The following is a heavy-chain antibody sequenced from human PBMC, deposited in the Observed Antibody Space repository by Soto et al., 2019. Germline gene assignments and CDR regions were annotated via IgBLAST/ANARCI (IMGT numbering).Heavy chain of an antibody. CDR2: INSDGSST. D-gene: IGHD2-15*01. J-gene: IGHJ4*02. CDR3: VRPSLVVAAATREDY. Sequence: EGSLRLSCAASGFTFSSYWMHWVRQAPGKGLVWVSRINSDGSSTSYADSVKGRFTISRDNAKNTLYLQMNSLRAEDTAVYYSVRPSLVVAAATREDYWGQGTLVTVSS. V-gene: IGHV3-74*01. CDR1: GFTFSSYW.